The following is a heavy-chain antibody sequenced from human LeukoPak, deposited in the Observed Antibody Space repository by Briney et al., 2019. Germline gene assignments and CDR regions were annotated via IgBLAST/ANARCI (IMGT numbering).Heavy chain of an antibody. D-gene: IGHD3-9*01. CDR3: ARHPKYYDVLTGYYSYYYYMDV. Sequence: PGGSLRLSCAASGFTFSSYEMNWVRQAPGKGLEWVANIKQDGNEKNYVDSVKGRFTVSRDNAKNSLYVQMNSLRAEDTATYYCARHPKYYDVLTGYYSYYYYMDVWGKGTTVTISS. CDR1: GFTFSSYE. CDR2: IKQDGNEK. J-gene: IGHJ6*03. V-gene: IGHV3-7*01.